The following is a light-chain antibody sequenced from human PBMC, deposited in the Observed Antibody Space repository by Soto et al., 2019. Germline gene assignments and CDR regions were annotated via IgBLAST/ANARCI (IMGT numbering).Light chain of an antibody. CDR3: CSYAGSGTFYV. CDR2: EVN. CDR1: SSDVGTYNL. V-gene: IGLV2-23*02. Sequence: QSALTQPASVSGSPGQSITISCTGTSSDVGTYNLVSWYQQHPGKAPKLMIYEVNKRPSGVFNRFSGSKSGNTASLTISGLQDEDEADYYCCSYAGSGTFYVFGTGNKVTVL. J-gene: IGLJ1*01.